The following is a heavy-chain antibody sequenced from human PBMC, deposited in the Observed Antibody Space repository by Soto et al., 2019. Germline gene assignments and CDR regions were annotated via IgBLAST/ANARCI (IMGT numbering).Heavy chain of an antibody. CDR3: ARVAKHDRQVFDI. CDR2: IYYSGSN. Sequence: VSDGTSSGGGGHCLCVRKHRGNGLEGIGYIYYSGSNYYRPSLKSPFTISVDTSKNLFSMKLSSVFAADMAVYYCARVAKHDRQVFDIWGQGSIVTVSS. V-gene: IGHV4-31*01. CDR1: DGTSSGGGGH. J-gene: IGHJ3*02.